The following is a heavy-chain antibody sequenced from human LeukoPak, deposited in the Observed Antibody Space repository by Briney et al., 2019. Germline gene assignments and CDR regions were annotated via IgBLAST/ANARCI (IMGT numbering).Heavy chain of an antibody. V-gene: IGHV3-23*01. Sequence: GGSLRLSCEASGLTFSSYAMSWVRQAPGKGLEWVSSIRGSGVSTYYADSVKGRFTISRDNFKNTLYLQMNSLRAEDTAVYYCAKDQRWELPHYFDCWGQGTLVTVSS. J-gene: IGHJ4*02. CDR2: IRGSGVST. CDR1: GLTFSSYA. CDR3: AKDQRWELPHYFDC. D-gene: IGHD1-26*01.